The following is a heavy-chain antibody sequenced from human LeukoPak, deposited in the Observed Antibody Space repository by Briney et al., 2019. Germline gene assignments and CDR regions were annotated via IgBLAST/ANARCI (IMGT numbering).Heavy chain of an antibody. D-gene: IGHD2-21*01. Sequence: GGSLRLSCAASGFTFSSYEMNWVRQAPGKGLEWVSYISSSGSTIYYADSVKGRFTISRDNAKNSLYLQMNSLRAEDTAVYYCARGQRAYSFDYWGQGTLVTVSS. CDR1: GFTFSSYE. CDR2: ISSSGSTI. J-gene: IGHJ4*02. CDR3: ARGQRAYSFDY. V-gene: IGHV3-48*03.